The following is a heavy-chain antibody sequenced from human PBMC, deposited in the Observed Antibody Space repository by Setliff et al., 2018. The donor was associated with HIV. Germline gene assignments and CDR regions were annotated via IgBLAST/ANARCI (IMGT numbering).Heavy chain of an antibody. CDR3: ARDGAAAVPHWDY. J-gene: IGHJ4*02. CDR2: INQDGSEK. D-gene: IGHD6-13*01. CDR1: GFTFSSYW. Sequence: LRLSCAASGFTFSSYWMSWVRQAPGKGLEWVANINQDGSEKYYVDSVKGRFTISRDNAKNSLYLQVSSLRAEDTAVYYCARDGAAAVPHWDYWGQGTLVTVSS. V-gene: IGHV3-7*01.